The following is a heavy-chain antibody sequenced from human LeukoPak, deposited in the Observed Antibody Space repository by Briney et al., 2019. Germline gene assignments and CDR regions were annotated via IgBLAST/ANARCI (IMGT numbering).Heavy chain of an antibody. CDR3: ARGWGYMDV. Sequence: SETLSLTCTVSGGSISGDYWSWIRQPAGKGLEWIGRINTSGNTNYNPSLKSRITMSVDSSKNQFSLKLCSVTAADAAVYYCARGWGYMDVWGGGTTVTVSS. CDR2: INTSGNT. J-gene: IGHJ6*03. CDR1: GGSISGDY. D-gene: IGHD1-26*01. V-gene: IGHV4-4*07.